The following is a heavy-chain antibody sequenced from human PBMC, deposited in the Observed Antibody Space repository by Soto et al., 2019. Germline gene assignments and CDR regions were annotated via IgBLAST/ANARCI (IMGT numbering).Heavy chain of an antibody. J-gene: IGHJ6*02. CDR3: ARDRGAYGMAV. Sequence: QVQLVQSGAEATKPGASVKVSCKASVYTFTSYGISWVRQAPGQGLEWMGWISAYNGNTNYAQKLQGRVTMTPDTPTSTDYMELRSLRSDDTAVYYCARDRGAYGMAVWGQGTTVTVSS. CDR1: VYTFTSYG. CDR2: ISAYNGNT. V-gene: IGHV1-18*01.